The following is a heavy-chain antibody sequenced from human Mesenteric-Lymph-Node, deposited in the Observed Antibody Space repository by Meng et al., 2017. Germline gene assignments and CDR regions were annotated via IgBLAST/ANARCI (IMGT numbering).Heavy chain of an antibody. CDR1: GGSISSYY. D-gene: IGHD6-13*01. CDR3: ARSSRGAAAGPDF. CDR2: IYYSGST. Sequence: SETLSLTCTVSGGSISSYYWNWIRQPPGKGLDWIGYIYYSGSTNYNPSLKSRVTISLDTSKNQFSLNLSSVTAADTAVYYCARSSRGAAAGPDFWGQGTLVTVSS. V-gene: IGHV4-59*01. J-gene: IGHJ4*02.